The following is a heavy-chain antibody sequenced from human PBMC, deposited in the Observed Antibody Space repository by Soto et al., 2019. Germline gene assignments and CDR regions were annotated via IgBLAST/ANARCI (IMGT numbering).Heavy chain of an antibody. D-gene: IGHD2-2*01. CDR1: GFTFSSYS. Sequence: GGSLRLSCAASGFTFSSYSMNWVRQAPGKGLEWVSSISSSSSYIYYADSVKGRFTISRDNAKNSLYLQMNSLRAEDTAVYYCARHREPDIVVVPAADYYYYYYGMDVWGQGTTVTVSS. CDR2: ISSSSSYI. V-gene: IGHV3-21*01. CDR3: ARHREPDIVVVPAADYYYYYYGMDV. J-gene: IGHJ6*02.